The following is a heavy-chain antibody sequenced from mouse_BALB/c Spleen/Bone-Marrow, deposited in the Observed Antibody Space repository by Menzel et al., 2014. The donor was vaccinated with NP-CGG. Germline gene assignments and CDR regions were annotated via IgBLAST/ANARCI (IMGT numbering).Heavy chain of an antibody. Sequence: LQQSGSGLARPGASVKLSCKASGYTFTSYWMHWVKQRPGQGLEWIGNIYLGSGSTNYDEKFKSKATLTVDTSSSTAYMQHSSLTSEDSAVYYCTRRGLGRGGFDYWGQGTTLTGSS. V-gene: IGHV1S22*01. J-gene: IGHJ2*01. CDR2: IYLGSGST. CDR3: TRRGLGRGGFDY. D-gene: IGHD4-1*01. CDR1: GYTFTSYW.